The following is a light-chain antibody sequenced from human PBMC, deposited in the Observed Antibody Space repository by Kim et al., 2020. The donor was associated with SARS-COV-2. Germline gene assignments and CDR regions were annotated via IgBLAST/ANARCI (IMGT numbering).Light chain of an antibody. CDR1: SSDVGGYNY. J-gene: IGLJ2*01. CDR3: SSYTDTNNLI. Sequence: QSALTQPPSASGSPGQSVTLSCTGTSSDVGGYNYVSWYQQHPGKVPKLIIYEVNDRPSGVPDRFSGSKSGNMASLTISGLQADDEADYYCSSYTDTNNLIFGGGTRLTVL. CDR2: EVN. V-gene: IGLV2-8*01.